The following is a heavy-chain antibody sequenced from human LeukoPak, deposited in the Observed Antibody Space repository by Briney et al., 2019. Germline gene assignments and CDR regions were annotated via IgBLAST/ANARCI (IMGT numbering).Heavy chain of an antibody. J-gene: IGHJ4*02. CDR2: INSDSSLM. V-gene: IGHV3-21*01. Sequence: PGGSLRLSCAASGFTFSSHAMSWVRQAPGKGLEWVSSINSDSSLMYYAESVKGRFTISRDNARNSLYLQMSSLRVEDTAVYYCIRDLFDDYSLDYWGQGALVTVSS. CDR3: IRDLFDDYSLDY. D-gene: IGHD3-16*01. CDR1: GFTFSSHA.